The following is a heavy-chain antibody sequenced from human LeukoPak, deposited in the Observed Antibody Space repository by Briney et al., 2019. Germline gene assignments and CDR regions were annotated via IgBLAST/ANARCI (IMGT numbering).Heavy chain of an antibody. D-gene: IGHD6-13*01. CDR2: INSDGSST. CDR1: GFTFSSYW. CDR3: ARRIAAAAAPYYFDY. J-gene: IGHJ4*02. Sequence: GGSLRLSCAASGFTFSSYWMHWVRQAPGKGLLRVSRINSDGSSTSHADSVKGRFTISRDNAKNTLYLQMNSLRAEDTAVYYCARRIAAAAAPYYFDYWGQGTLVTVSS. V-gene: IGHV3-74*01.